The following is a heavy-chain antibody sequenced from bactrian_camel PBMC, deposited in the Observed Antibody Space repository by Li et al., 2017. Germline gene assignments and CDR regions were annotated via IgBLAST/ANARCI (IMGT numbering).Heavy chain of an antibody. D-gene: IGHD7*01. CDR2: IYSDRLRT. J-gene: IGHJ4*01. CDR1: GFTFSSYA. Sequence: QVQLVESGGGLVQPGGSLSLSCAAAGFTFSSYAMRWVRQAPGKGLQWVSSIYSDRLRTYYPDSVKGRFTISRDNAKNTVYLQMDSLKPEDTAVYYCAADSMWWALYHWGQGTQVTVS. V-gene: IGHV3S7*01. CDR3: AADSMWWALYH.